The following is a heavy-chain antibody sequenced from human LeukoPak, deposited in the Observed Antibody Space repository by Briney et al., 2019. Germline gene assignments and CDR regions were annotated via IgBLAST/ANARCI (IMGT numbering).Heavy chain of an antibody. CDR3: AKDPYYDFWSGYYYFDY. CDR2: IGGSGGYT. D-gene: IGHD3-3*01. CDR1: GLTFSNYA. V-gene: IGHV3-23*01. J-gene: IGHJ4*02. Sequence: GGSLRLSCAASGLTFSNYAMSWVRQAPGKGWEWVEGIGGSGGYTYYADSVKGRFTISRDNSKNTLYLQMNSLRAEDTAIYYCAKDPYYDFWSGYYYFDYWGQGTLVTVSS.